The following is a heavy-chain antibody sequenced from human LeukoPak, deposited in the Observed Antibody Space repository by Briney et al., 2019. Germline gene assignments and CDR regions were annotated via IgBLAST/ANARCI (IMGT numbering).Heavy chain of an antibody. J-gene: IGHJ4*02. CDR2: INDSGST. V-gene: IGHV4-34*01. CDR1: GGFFSGLY. D-gene: IGHD3-22*01. CDR3: ARARGYYYDSSGYLAYYFDY. Sequence: SETLSLTCAVYGGFFSGLYWSWIRQPPGKGLEWIGEINDSGSTYYNPSLKSRVTISVDTSKNQFSLKLSPVTAADTAVYYCARARGYYYDSSGYLAYYFDYWGQGTLVTVSS.